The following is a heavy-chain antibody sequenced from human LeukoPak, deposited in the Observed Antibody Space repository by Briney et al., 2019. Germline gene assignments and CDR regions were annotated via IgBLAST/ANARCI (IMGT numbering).Heavy chain of an antibody. J-gene: IGHJ4*02. D-gene: IGHD3-10*01. CDR2: IYSGGST. V-gene: IGHV3-53*01. Sequence: GGSLRLSCAASGFTFSSYSMNWVRQAPGKGLEWVSVIYSGGSTYYAGSVKGRFTISRDNSKNTLYLQMNSLRAEDTAVYYCARGPSYYGSGSSFDYWGQGTLVTVSS. CDR3: ARGPSYYGSGSSFDY. CDR1: GFTFSSYS.